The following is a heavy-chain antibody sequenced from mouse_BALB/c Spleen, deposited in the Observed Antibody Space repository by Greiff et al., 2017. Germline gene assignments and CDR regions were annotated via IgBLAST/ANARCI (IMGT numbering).Heavy chain of an antibody. CDR2: IYPGDGDT. Sequence: VQVVESGAELARPGASVKLSCKASGYTFTSYWMQWVKQRPGQGLEWIGAIYPGDGDTRYTQKFKGKATLTADKSSSTAYMQLSSLASEDSAVYYCARCNRTTVVATGYFDYWGQGTTLTVSS. CDR3: ARCNRTTVVATGYFDY. D-gene: IGHD1-1*01. J-gene: IGHJ2*01. V-gene: IGHV1-87*01. CDR1: GYTFTSYW.